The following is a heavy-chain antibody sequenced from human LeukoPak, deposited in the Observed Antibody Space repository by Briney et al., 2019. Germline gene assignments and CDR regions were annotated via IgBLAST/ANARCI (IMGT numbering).Heavy chain of an antibody. D-gene: IGHD6-19*01. CDR2: ISAYNGNT. J-gene: IGHJ4*02. CDR1: GYTFTSYG. Sequence: ASVKVSCKTSGYTFTSYGMSWGRQAPGQGVEGRLWISAYNGNTNYAQNVQHRVTMTTHTSTGTAYMELTSLTSDDTAVYYCARSAYNIGWYYLHWGQGTLVTVSS. CDR3: ARSAYNIGWYYLH. V-gene: IGHV1-18*01.